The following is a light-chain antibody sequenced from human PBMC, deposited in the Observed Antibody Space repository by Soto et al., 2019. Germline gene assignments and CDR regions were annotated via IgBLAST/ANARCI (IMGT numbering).Light chain of an antibody. Sequence: IQMTQSPSSLSVSVGDRVTITCRASQDISNDLGWYQQKPGKAPKLLIYGASTLQSGVPSRFSGSGSGTDFTLTISSLEPEDFAVYYCQQRGTFGGGTKVDIK. CDR3: QQRGT. J-gene: IGKJ4*01. CDR2: GAS. CDR1: QDISND. V-gene: IGKV1-6*02.